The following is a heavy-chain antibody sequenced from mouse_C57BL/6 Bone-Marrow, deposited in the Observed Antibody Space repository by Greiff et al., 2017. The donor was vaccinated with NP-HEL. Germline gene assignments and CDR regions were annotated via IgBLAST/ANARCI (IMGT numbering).Heavy chain of an antibody. CDR3: ARDNWDWYFDV. D-gene: IGHD4-1*01. CDR2: SRNKANDYTT. CDR1: GFTFSDFY. Sequence: EVKLMASGGGLVQSGRSLRLSCATSGFTFSDFYMEWVRQAPGKGLEWIAASRNKANDYTTEYSASVKGRFIVSRDTSQSILYLQMNALRAGDTAIYYCARDNWDWYFDVWGTGTTVTVSS. V-gene: IGHV7-1*01. J-gene: IGHJ1*03.